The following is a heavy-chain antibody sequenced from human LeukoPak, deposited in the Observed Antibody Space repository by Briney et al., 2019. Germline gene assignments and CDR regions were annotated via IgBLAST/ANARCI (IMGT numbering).Heavy chain of an antibody. V-gene: IGHV4-4*09. Sequence: SETLSLTCTVSGNSMSSYYWSWVRQSPGKGLEWIGHIYASGSTNYNPSLKSRVTISEDTSKNQFSLKLSSVTAADTAVYYCARYCTSTTCILRGFDYWGQGTLVTVSS. CDR2: IYASGST. D-gene: IGHD2-2*01. J-gene: IGHJ4*02. CDR1: GNSMSSYY. CDR3: ARYCTSTTCILRGFDY.